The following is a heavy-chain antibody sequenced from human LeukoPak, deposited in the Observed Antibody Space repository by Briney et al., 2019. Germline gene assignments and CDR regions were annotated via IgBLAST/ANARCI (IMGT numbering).Heavy chain of an antibody. CDR2: INEDGSEK. CDR3: ARGYSAYFRDWWADF. J-gene: IGHJ4*02. Sequence: QAGGSLRLSCAGAGFTFSTHTINWVRQAPGKGLEWVANINEDGSEKYYVDSVKGRFTISRDNAKNSLYVQMNSLRAEDTAVYYCARGYSAYFRDWWADFWGQGALVTVSS. CDR1: GFTFSTHT. D-gene: IGHD5-12*01. V-gene: IGHV3-7*03.